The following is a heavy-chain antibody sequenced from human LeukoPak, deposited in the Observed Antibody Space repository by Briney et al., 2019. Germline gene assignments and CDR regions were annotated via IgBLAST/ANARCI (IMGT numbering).Heavy chain of an antibody. Sequence: PGGSLRLSCAASGFTFSSYAMSWVRQAPGKGLEWVSAISGSGGSTYYADSVKGRFTISRDNSKNTLYLQMNSLRAEDTAVYYCAKSRIGRYCSGGSCVGDYWGQGTLVTVSS. CDR2: ISGSGGST. CDR3: AKSRIGRYCSGGSCVGDY. J-gene: IGHJ4*02. D-gene: IGHD2-15*01. V-gene: IGHV3-23*01. CDR1: GFTFSSYA.